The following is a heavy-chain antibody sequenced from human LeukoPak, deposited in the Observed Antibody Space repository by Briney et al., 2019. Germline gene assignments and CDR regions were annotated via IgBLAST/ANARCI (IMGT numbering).Heavy chain of an antibody. CDR3: ARDGAMDY. D-gene: IGHD2-2*01. CDR2: ISYDGSNK. V-gene: IGHV3-30*04. Sequence: GGSLRLSCAASGFTFSTYAMHWVRQAPGKGLEWVAVISYDGSNKYYADSVKGRFTISRDNSKNTLYLEMNSLRAEDTAVYYCARDGAMDYWGQGTLVTVSS. J-gene: IGHJ4*02. CDR1: GFTFSTYA.